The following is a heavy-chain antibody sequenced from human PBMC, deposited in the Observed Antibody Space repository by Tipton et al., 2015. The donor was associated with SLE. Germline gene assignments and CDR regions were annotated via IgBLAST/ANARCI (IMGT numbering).Heavy chain of an antibody. Sequence: TLSLTCTVSGGSISRSSYYWGWIRQPPGKGLEWIGYIYTSGTANYNPSLKSRITISVDTSKNQFSLKVTSVTAADTAVYYCARLSGHAFDIWGRGTMVTVSS. CDR1: GGSISRSSYY. CDR2: IYTSGTA. CDR3: ARLSGHAFDI. J-gene: IGHJ3*02. V-gene: IGHV4-61*05. D-gene: IGHD1-26*01.